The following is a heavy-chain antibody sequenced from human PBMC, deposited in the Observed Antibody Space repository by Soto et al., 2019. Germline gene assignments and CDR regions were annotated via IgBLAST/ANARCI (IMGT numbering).Heavy chain of an antibody. CDR3: AKSDGGSSENYYYGMDV. Sequence: GGSLRLSCAASGFTFSSYAMSWVRQAPGKGLEWVSAISGSGGSTYYADSVKGRFTISRDNSKNTLYLQMNSLRAEDTAVYYCAKSDGGSSENYYYGMDVWGQGTTVTVSS. D-gene: IGHD1-26*01. CDR2: ISGSGGST. CDR1: GFTFSSYA. V-gene: IGHV3-23*01. J-gene: IGHJ6*02.